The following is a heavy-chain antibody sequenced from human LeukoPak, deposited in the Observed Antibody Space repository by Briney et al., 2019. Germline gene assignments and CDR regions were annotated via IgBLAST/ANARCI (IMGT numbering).Heavy chain of an antibody. Sequence: GGSLRLSCAASGFSFSTYGMNWVRQAPGKGLEWVAVISYDGSNKYYADSVKGRFTISRDNAKNSLYLQMNSLRAEDTAVYYCARDETGAFGYWGQGTLVTVSS. CDR3: ARDETGAFGY. J-gene: IGHJ4*02. CDR2: ISYDGSNK. V-gene: IGHV3-30*12. CDR1: GFSFSTYG. D-gene: IGHD3-10*01.